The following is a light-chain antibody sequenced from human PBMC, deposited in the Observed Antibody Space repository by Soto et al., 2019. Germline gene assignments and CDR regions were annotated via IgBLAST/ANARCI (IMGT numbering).Light chain of an antibody. J-gene: IGKJ4*01. Sequence: EIVLTQSPATLSLSPGERATLSCRASQSVSIYLAWYQQKPGQAPRLLIYDTSNRATGIPARFSGSGSGTDFTLTISSLEPEDCAIYYCQHRSNWPPTFGGGTKVEIK. V-gene: IGKV3-11*01. CDR3: QHRSNWPPT. CDR1: QSVSIY. CDR2: DTS.